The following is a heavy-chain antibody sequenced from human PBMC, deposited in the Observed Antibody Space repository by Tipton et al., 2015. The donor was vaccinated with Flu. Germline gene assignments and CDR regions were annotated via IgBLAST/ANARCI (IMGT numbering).Heavy chain of an antibody. D-gene: IGHD7-27*01. V-gene: IGHV4-38-2*01. CDR2: IYHSGIP. Sequence: TLSLTFAVSGYSISSGYYWGWIRQPPGKGLGWIGNIYHSGIPYYNPSLKSRVTISVDTSKNQFSLKLSSVTAADTAVYYCARHVNWGSGYDHCGQGTLVTVSS. CDR3: ARHVNWGSGYDH. CDR1: GYSISSGYY. J-gene: IGHJ4*02.